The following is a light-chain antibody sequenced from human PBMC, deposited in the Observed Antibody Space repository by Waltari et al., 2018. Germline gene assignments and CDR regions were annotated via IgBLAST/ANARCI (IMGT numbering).Light chain of an antibody. CDR2: KAS. J-gene: IGKJ1*01. Sequence: DIQMTQSPSTLSASVGDRVTIICRASQSISSWLAWYQQKPGKAPKLLIYKASSLESGVPSRFSGSGSGTEFTLNISSLQPDDFATYYCQQYNSYSQTFGQGTKVEIK. CDR3: QQYNSYSQT. V-gene: IGKV1-5*03. CDR1: QSISSW.